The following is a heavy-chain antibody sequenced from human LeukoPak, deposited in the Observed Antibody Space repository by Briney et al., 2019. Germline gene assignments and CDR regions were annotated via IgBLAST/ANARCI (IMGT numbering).Heavy chain of an antibody. Sequence: SETLSLTCTVSGGSISSYYWSWIRQPPGKGLEWIGYISYGGATSYDPSLKRRVTISVDSPKNRLSLRLSSLTAADTALYYCARHGGTLDYFDYWGPGSLVTVSS. V-gene: IGHV4-59*08. CDR3: ARHGGTLDYFDY. CDR2: ISYGGAT. D-gene: IGHD1-26*01. CDR1: GGSISSYY. J-gene: IGHJ4*01.